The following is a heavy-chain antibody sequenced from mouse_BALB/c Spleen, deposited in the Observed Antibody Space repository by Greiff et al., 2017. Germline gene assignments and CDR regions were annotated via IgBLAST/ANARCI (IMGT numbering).Heavy chain of an antibody. Sequence: VQRVESGPGLVAPSQSLSITCTVSGFSLTGYGVNWVRQPPGKGLEWLGMIWGDGSTDYNSALKSRLSISKDNSKSQVFLKMNSLQTDDTARYYCAREGDYDLYYAMDYWGQGTSVTVSS. CDR1: GFSLTGYG. D-gene: IGHD2-4*01. CDR2: IWGDGST. CDR3: AREGDYDLYYAMDY. J-gene: IGHJ4*01. V-gene: IGHV2-6-7*01.